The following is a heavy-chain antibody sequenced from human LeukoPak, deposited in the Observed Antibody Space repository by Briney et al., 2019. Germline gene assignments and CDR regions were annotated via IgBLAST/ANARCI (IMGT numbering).Heavy chain of an antibody. J-gene: IGHJ4*02. CDR3: ARADDGANSWVNY. V-gene: IGHV3-33*05. CDR1: GFTFSSYD. CDR2: ILYDGSNK. Sequence: GGSLRLPCAASGFTFSSYDIHWVRQAPGKGLEWVTIILYDGSNKYYADSVKGRFTISRDNSKNTVYLQMNSLRAEDTAVYYCARADDGANSWVNYWGQGTLVTVSS. D-gene: IGHD4-23*01.